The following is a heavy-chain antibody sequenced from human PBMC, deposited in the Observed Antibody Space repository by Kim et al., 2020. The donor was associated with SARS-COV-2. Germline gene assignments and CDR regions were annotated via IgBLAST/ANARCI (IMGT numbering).Heavy chain of an antibody. Sequence: GGSLRLSCAASGFAFSSYAMHWVRQAPGKGPEWVAVISYDGRNKYYADSVKGRFTISRDNSKNTLYLQMNSLRAEDTAVYYCARDTYFYDSSGFEYWGQGSLVTVSS. V-gene: IGHV3-30*04. J-gene: IGHJ4*02. D-gene: IGHD3-22*01. CDR2: ISYDGRNK. CDR3: ARDTYFYDSSGFEY. CDR1: GFAFSSYA.